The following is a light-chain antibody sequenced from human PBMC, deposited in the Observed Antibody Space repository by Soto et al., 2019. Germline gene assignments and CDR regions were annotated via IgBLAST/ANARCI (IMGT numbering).Light chain of an antibody. Sequence: QSVLTQPPSVSGAPGQRVTISCSGSSSDIGAGFDVHWYQHLPGTAPKLLIYGNTNRPSGVPGRFSGSKSGTSASLVISGLQAEDDADYYCQSYENSRTGFYVFGTGTKVTVL. CDR2: GNT. J-gene: IGLJ1*01. CDR3: QSYENSRTGFYV. V-gene: IGLV1-40*01. CDR1: SSDIGAGFD.